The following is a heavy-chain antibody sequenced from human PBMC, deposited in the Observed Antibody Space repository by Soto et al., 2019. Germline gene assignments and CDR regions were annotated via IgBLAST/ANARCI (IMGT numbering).Heavy chain of an antibody. CDR2: MNHSGST. D-gene: IGHD3-3*01. J-gene: IGHJ6*03. Sequence: QVQLQQWGAGLLKPSETLSLTCGVYGGSLSVYYCSWIRQSPGKGLEWIGEMNHSGSTNYNPSFKSRVTISVDTSKNQFSVKLTSVTAADTAVYYCAFTPVRFSTFYSYMDVWGGWTRFNVSS. CDR1: GGSLSVYY. V-gene: IGHV4-34*02. CDR3: AFTPVRFSTFYSYMDV.